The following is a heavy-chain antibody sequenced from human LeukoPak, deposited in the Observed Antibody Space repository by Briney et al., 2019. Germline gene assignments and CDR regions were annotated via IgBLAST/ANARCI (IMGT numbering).Heavy chain of an antibody. J-gene: IGHJ4*02. CDR1: GGSFSGYY. Sequence: SETLSLTCAVYGGSFSGYYWSWIRQPPGKGLEWIGEINHSGSTNYNPSLKSRVTISVDTSKNQFSLKLSSVTAADTAVYYCARGVGYSSGWYRLGYWGQGTLVTVSS. CDR3: ARGVGYSSGWYRLGY. V-gene: IGHV4-34*01. CDR2: INHSGST. D-gene: IGHD6-19*01.